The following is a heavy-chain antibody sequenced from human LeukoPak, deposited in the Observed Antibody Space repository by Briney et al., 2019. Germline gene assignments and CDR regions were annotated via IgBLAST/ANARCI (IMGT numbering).Heavy chain of an antibody. V-gene: IGHV3-11*04. J-gene: IGHJ2*01. Sequence: PGGSLRLSCAASGFNFGDFYMTWIRQAPGKGLEFMSYISDRGSSKDYVDSVRGQFTISRDNANNSLYLQMNTLRVEDTAIYYRARTIVGATVDWYFDLWGRGTPVTVSS. CDR2: ISDRGSSK. D-gene: IGHD1-26*01. CDR1: GFNFGDFY. CDR3: ARTIVGATVDWYFDL.